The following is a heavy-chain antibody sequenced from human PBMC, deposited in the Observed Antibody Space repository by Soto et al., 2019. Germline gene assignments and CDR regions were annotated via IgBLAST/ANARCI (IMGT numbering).Heavy chain of an antibody. CDR1: GFTFSSYA. V-gene: IGHV3-23*01. Sequence: EVQLLESGGGLVQPGGSLRLSCAASGFTFSSYAMSWVRQAPGKGLEWVSAISGSGGSTYYADSVKGRFTISRDNSKNTLYLQMNSLRAEDTAVYYCAKDPTSGSTVPYYFDYWGQGTLVTVSS. CDR3: AKDPTSGSTVPYYFDY. D-gene: IGHD4-17*01. J-gene: IGHJ4*02. CDR2: ISGSGGST.